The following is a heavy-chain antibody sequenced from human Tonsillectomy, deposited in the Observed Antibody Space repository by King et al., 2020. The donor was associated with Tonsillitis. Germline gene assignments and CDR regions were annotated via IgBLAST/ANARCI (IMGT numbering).Heavy chain of an antibody. Sequence: VQLQESGPGLVKPSETLSLTCTVSGVSISNFYWSWIRQPAGKGLEWVGRIYTSGSANYNPSLKSRVTMSVDTSKNQFSLRLNSVTAADTAVYYCARLQYYGSSGYPSGYMDVWGKGATVTVSS. J-gene: IGHJ6*03. D-gene: IGHD3-22*01. V-gene: IGHV4-4*07. CDR1: GVSISNFY. CDR2: IYTSGSA. CDR3: ARLQYYGSSGYPSGYMDV.